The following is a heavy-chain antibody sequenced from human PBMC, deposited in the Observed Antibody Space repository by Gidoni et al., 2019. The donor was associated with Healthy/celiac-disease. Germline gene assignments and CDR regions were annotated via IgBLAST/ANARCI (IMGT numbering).Heavy chain of an antibody. D-gene: IGHD3-22*01. V-gene: IGHV3-49*03. Sequence: EVPLVESGGGSVQPGRSLRLSCTASGFPFGDHAMGWFRQAPGKGLVWVGLIRSKTYGGTTEYGACMKGRFTNSIDDSKSIAYLQMNSLKTEDTAVYYCTTHSDYYDNSGPRDAFDIWGQGTMVTVSS. CDR2: IRSKTYGGTT. CDR1: GFPFGDHA. CDR3: TTHSDYYDNSGPRDAFDI. J-gene: IGHJ3*02.